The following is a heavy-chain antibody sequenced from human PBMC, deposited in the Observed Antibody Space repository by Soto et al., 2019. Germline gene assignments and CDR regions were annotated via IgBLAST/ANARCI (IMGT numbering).Heavy chain of an antibody. J-gene: IGHJ6*03. CDR2: INHSGST. CDR3: ARVPTTSLVGVYYYYYYMDV. D-gene: IGHD2-15*01. V-gene: IGHV4-34*01. Sequence: QVQLQQWGAGLLKPSETLSLTCAVYGGSFSGYYWSWIRQPPGKGLGWIGEINHSGSTNYNPSLKSRVTISVDTSKNQFSLKLSSVTAADTAVYYCARVPTTSLVGVYYYYYYMDVWGKGTTVTVSS. CDR1: GGSFSGYY.